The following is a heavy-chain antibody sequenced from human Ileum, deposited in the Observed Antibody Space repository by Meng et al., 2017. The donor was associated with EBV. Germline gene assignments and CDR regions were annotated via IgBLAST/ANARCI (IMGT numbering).Heavy chain of an antibody. D-gene: IGHD5-24*01. Sequence: GHLVESGGGLFQPGGSLRLSCAASGFTFSDHWMHWVRQAPGKGLVWVSHITSDGSSTNYADSVKGRFTISRDNAKNTLYLQMNSLRAEDAAVYYCATVRDGYPRLFDYWGQGTLVTVSS. J-gene: IGHJ4*02. V-gene: IGHV3-74*01. CDR3: ATVRDGYPRLFDY. CDR1: GFTFSDHW. CDR2: ITSDGSST.